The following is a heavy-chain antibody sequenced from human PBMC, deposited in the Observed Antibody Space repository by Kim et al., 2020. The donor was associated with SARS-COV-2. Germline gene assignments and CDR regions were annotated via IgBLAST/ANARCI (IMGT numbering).Heavy chain of an antibody. Sequence: ASVKVSCKASGYTFTAYYIHWVRQAPGQGLEYMGWINPNSGGTNYAQKFQGRVTLTRDTSISTAHMELSRLRSDDTAVYYCARGFGSNWGQGTLVTVSS. D-gene: IGHD3-3*01. V-gene: IGHV1-2*02. CDR1: GYTFTAYY. J-gene: IGHJ4*02. CDR2: INPNSGGT. CDR3: ARGFGSN.